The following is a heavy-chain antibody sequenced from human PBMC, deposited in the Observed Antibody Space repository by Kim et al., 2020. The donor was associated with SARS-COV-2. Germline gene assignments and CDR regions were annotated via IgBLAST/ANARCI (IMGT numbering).Heavy chain of an antibody. CDR2: MNPNSGNT. CDR1: GYTFTSYD. V-gene: IGHV1-8*01. D-gene: IGHD3-10*01. CDR3: ARFGEAYYYYYGMDV. J-gene: IGHJ6*02. Sequence: ASVKVSCKASGYTFTSYDINWVRQATGQGLEWMGWMNPNSGNTGYAQKFQGRVTMTRNTSISTAYMELSSLRSEDTAVYYCARFGEAYYYYYGMDVWGQGTPVTVSS.